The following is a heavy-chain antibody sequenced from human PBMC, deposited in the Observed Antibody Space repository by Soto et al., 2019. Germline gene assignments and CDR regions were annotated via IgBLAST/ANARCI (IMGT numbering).Heavy chain of an antibody. J-gene: IGHJ5*02. CDR1: GASISGFY. D-gene: IGHD1-1*01. V-gene: IGHV4-4*07. CDR3: VRDGTKTLRDWFDP. CDR2: IYATGTT. Sequence: VQLVESGGGLVQPGRSLRLSCAVSGASISGFYWSWIRKSAGKGLEWIGRIYATGTTDYNPSLKSRVMMSVDTSKKQFSLKLRSVTAADTAVYYCVRDGTKTLRDWFDPWGQGISVTVSS.